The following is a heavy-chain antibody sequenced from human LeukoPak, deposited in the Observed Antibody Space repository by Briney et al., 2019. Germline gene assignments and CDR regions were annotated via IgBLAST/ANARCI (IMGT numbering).Heavy chain of an antibody. CDR2: IYYSGST. CDR1: GGSISSYY. D-gene: IGHD4-23*01. V-gene: IGHV4-59*01. CDR3: ARLGSYGGTMIDY. J-gene: IGHJ4*02. Sequence: SETLSLTCTVSGGSISSYYWSWIRQPPGKGLEWIGYIYYSGSTNYNPSLKSRVTISVDTSKNRFSLKLSSVTAADTAVYYCARLGSYGGTMIDYWGQGTLVTVSS.